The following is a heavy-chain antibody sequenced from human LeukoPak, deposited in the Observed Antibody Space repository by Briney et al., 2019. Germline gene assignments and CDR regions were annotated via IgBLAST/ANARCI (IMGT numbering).Heavy chain of an antibody. CDR3: ARGQGSGWYRYYYYYMDV. Sequence: SETLSLTCTVSGVSISSSNSYWGWIRQPPGKGLEWIGSIYYSGNTYYNASLKSQVSISIDTSKNQFSLRLTSVTAADTAVYYCARGQGSGWYRYYYYYMDVWGKGTTVTVSS. CDR1: GVSISSSNSY. CDR2: IYYSGNT. D-gene: IGHD6-19*01. V-gene: IGHV4-39*01. J-gene: IGHJ6*03.